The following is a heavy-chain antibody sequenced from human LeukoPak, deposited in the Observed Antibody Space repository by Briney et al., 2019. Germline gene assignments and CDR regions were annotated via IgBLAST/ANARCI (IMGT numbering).Heavy chain of an antibody. CDR2: ISAYNGNT. CDR1: GYTFTSYG. D-gene: IGHD6-13*01. V-gene: IGHV1-18*01. CDR3: ARTYVPGYSSSWTYFDY. J-gene: IGHJ4*02. Sequence: ASVKVSCKASGYTFTSYGISWVRQAPGQGLEWMGWISAYNGNTNYARKLQGRVTMTTDTSTSTAYMELRSLRSDDTAVYYCARTYVPGYSSSWTYFDYWGQGTLATVSS.